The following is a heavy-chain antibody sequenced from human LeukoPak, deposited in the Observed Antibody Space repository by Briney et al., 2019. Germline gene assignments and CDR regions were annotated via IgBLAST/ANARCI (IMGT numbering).Heavy chain of an antibody. CDR2: IIPMFRTA. Sequence: SVKVSCKASGGTFSSYAISWVRQASGQGLEWMGGIIPMFRTAHYAQKFRGRVTITADESTSTAYMELSSLRSEDTAVYYCARGTVTTCGPFDYWGQGTLVTVSS. D-gene: IGHD4-17*01. CDR3: ARGTVTTCGPFDY. V-gene: IGHV1-69*13. J-gene: IGHJ4*02. CDR1: GGTFSSYA.